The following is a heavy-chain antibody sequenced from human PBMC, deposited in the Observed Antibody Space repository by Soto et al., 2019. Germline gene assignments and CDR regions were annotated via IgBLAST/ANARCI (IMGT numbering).Heavy chain of an antibody. CDR3: GARPGGGGY. CDR2: IYSGGYT. D-gene: IGHD3-10*01. J-gene: IGHJ4*02. Sequence: EVQLVESGGGLIQPGGSLRLSCAVSGFTVSNNYMSWVRQAPGKGLEGVSVIYSGGYTAYGDSVKGRFTISRDNSKNNQFLQRNSPGAADPALYYGGARPGGGGYWGQGTLVTVSS. CDR1: GFTVSNNY. V-gene: IGHV3-53*01.